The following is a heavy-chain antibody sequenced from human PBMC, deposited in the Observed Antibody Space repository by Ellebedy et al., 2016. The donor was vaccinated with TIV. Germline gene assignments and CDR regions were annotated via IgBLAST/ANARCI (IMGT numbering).Heavy chain of an antibody. D-gene: IGHD6-19*01. CDR2: ISSSSSYI. CDR1: GFTFSSYS. J-gene: IGHJ4*02. V-gene: IGHV3-21*04. Sequence: PGGSLRLSCAASGFTFSSYSMNWVRQAPGKGLEWVSSISSSSSYIYYADSVKGRFTISRDDSRNTLYLQMNSLRAEDTAVYYCASYLYSSGWYGGYWGQGALVTVSS. CDR3: ASYLYSSGWYGGY.